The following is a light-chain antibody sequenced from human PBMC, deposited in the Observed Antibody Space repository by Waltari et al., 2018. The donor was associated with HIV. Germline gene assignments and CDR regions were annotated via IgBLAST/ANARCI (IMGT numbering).Light chain of an antibody. CDR3: SSFAGTHKL. J-gene: IGLJ2*01. Sequence: QSPLTQSPSASRSPGQSVNTSCTGATGDISDYNYVSWYQQHANRPPKLIIFEVTKRPSGVPDRFSGSKSGNTASLFVSGLQPEDEATYFCSSFAGTHKLFGGGTKLTVL. CDR2: EVT. CDR1: TGDISDYNY. V-gene: IGLV2-8*01.